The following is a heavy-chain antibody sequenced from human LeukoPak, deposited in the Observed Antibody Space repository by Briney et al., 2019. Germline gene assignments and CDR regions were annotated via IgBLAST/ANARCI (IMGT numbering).Heavy chain of an antibody. V-gene: IGHV3-21*01. CDR1: GFTFSSYS. CDR3: ARGGLDLSSSDY. J-gene: IGHJ4*02. Sequence: KPGGSLRLSCAPSGFTFSSYSMNWVRPPPGKGLEWVSSISSSSNYIYYADSVKGRFTISRDNAKNSLYLQMNSLRAEDTAVYYCARGGLDLSSSDYWGQGTLVTVSS. D-gene: IGHD6-6*01. CDR2: ISSSSNYI.